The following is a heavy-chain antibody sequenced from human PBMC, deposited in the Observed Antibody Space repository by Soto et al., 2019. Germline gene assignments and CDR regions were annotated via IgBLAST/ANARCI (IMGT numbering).Heavy chain of an antibody. J-gene: IGHJ4*02. CDR3: TRANYGSHSYYNFVDS. CDR1: GGPISGYY. D-gene: IGHD3-10*01. CDR2: IYYSGST. Sequence: PSETLSLTCTVSGGPISGYYWSWIRQPPGKGLEWIGYIYYSGSTNYNPSLKSRVTISVDTSKNQFSLKLTSVTAADTAVYYCTRANYGSHSYYNFVDSWGQGTPVTVSS. V-gene: IGHV4-59*01.